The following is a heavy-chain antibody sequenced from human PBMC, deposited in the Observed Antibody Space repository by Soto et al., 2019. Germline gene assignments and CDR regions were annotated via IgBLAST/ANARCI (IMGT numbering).Heavy chain of an antibody. CDR2: INPNSGGT. CDR3: ARGAPAGNYVYMDV. J-gene: IGHJ6*03. Sequence: ASGKVSCKASGYTCTGYYMHWVRQAPGQGLEWMGWINPNSGGTNYAQKCQGWVTMTRDTSISTAYMELSRLRSDDTAVYYCARGAPAGNYVYMDVWGKGTRVT. V-gene: IGHV1-2*04. CDR1: GYTCTGYY. D-gene: IGHD2-2*01.